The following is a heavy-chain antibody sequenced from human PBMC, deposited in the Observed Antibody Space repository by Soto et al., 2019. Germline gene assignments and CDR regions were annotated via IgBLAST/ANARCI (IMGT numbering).Heavy chain of an antibody. V-gene: IGHV3-23*01. D-gene: IGHD3-3*01. CDR2: ISGSGGST. Sequence: GGSLRLSCAASGFTFSSYAMSWVRQAPGKGLEWVTAISGSGGSTYYADSVKGRFTISRDNSKNTLYLQMNSLRAEDTAVYYRAKSGPYYDFWSGYFCYMDVWGKGTTVTVSS. J-gene: IGHJ6*03. CDR3: AKSGPYYDFWSGYFCYMDV. CDR1: GFTFSSYA.